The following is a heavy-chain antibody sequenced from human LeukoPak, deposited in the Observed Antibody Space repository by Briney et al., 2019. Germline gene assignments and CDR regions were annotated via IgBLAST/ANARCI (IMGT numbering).Heavy chain of an antibody. J-gene: IGHJ4*02. V-gene: IGHV3-21*01. CDR1: GFTFSTYA. D-gene: IGHD5-12*01. CDR2: ISSTSNYI. Sequence: PGGSLRLSCAASGFTFSTYAISWVRQAPGKGLEWVSCISSTSNYIFYADSVRGRFTISRDNAKNSLYLQISSLRAEDTAVYYCARAGSDRNSGYDYWGQGTLVTVSS. CDR3: ARAGSDRNSGYDY.